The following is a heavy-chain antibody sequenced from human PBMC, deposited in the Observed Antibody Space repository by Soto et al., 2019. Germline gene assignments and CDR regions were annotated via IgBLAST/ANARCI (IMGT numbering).Heavy chain of an antibody. J-gene: IGHJ4*02. D-gene: IGHD3-10*01. V-gene: IGHV3-23*01. CDR3: AKSLGMVRGVIEYYFDY. CDR2: ISGSGGST. CDR1: GFTFSSYA. Sequence: GGSLRLSCAASGFTFSSYAMSWVRQAPGKGLEWVSAISGSGGSTYYADSVKGRFTISRDNSKNTLYLQMNSLRAEDTAVYYCAKSLGMVRGVIEYYFDYWGQGTLVTVSS.